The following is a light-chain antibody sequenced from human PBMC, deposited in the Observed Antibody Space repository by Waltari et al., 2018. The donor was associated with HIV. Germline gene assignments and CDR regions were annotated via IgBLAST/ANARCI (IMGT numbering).Light chain of an antibody. Sequence: QSALTQPRSVSGSPGQSVTISCIGTSSDVGGYTFVSWYHHHPGKAPKLVISDVTNRPSGVPDRFSGSKSGNTASLTISGLQAEDEADYYCCSYSGSGTLYVFGTGTEVTVL. CDR2: DVT. CDR1: SSDVGGYTF. J-gene: IGLJ1*01. CDR3: CSYSGSGTLYV. V-gene: IGLV2-11*01.